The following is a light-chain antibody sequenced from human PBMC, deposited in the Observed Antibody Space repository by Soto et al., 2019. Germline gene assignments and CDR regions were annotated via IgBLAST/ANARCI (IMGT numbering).Light chain of an antibody. J-gene: IGLJ2*01. CDR1: SSDVGGYKY. Sequence: QSVLTQPASVSGSPGQSITISCTGTSSDVGGYKYVSWYQQHPDKAPKLIIFEVSNRPSGISSRFSGSKSGNTASLTISGLQADDEADYYCASYTSSSTSMVFGRGTKLTVL. CDR3: ASYTSSSTSMV. CDR2: EVS. V-gene: IGLV2-14*01.